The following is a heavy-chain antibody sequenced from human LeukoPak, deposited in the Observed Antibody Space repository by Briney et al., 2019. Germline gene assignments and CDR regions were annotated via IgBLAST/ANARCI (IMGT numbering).Heavy chain of an antibody. J-gene: IGHJ4*02. V-gene: IGHV3-7*01. CDR3: ARDRNYYDGIDY. Sequence: GGSLRLSCVASGFTFSISWVTWVRQAPGKGLEWVANIDKHGSGKYYIDSVKGRFTISRDNAKKSLYLQMNSLRAEDTAVYYCARDRNYYDGIDYWGQGTLVTVSS. CDR1: GFTFSISW. D-gene: IGHD3-22*01. CDR2: IDKHGSGK.